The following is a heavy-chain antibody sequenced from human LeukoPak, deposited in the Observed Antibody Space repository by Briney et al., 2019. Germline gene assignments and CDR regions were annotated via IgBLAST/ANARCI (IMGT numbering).Heavy chain of an antibody. CDR3: ARGVYIAAAQYGY. CDR1: GGSISSYY. V-gene: IGHV4-59*01. J-gene: IGHJ4*02. D-gene: IGHD6-13*01. Sequence: PSETLSLTCTVSGGSISSYYWSWLRQPPGKGLEWIGYIYYSGTTNYNPSLKGRVTISVDTSKNQFSLKLSSVTAADTAVYYCARGVYIAAAQYGYWGQGTLVTVSS. CDR2: IYYSGTT.